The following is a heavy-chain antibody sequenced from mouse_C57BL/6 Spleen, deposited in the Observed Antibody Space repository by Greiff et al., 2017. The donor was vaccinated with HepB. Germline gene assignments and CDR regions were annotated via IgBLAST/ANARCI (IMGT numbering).Heavy chain of an antibody. CDR3: ARKEWDWFAY. V-gene: IGHV1-18*01. J-gene: IGHJ3*01. D-gene: IGHD1-3*01. Sequence: VQLKESGPELVKPGASVKIPCKASGYTFTDYNMDWVKQSHGKSLEWIGDINPNNGGTIYNQKFKGKATLTVDKSSSTAYMELRSLTSEDTAVYYCARKEWDWFAYWGQGTLVTVSA. CDR1: GYTFTDYN. CDR2: INPNNGGT.